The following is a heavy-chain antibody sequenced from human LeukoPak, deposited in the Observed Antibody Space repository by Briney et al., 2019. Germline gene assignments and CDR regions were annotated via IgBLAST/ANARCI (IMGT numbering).Heavy chain of an antibody. CDR1: GFNFSSYW. J-gene: IGHJ6*03. Sequence: PGGSLRLSCAASGFNFSSYWMSWVRQAPGKGLEWVANIKQDGSEKYYVDSVKGRFTISRDNAKNSLYLQMNSLRAEDTAVYYCVPCYYYYMDVWGKGTTVTVSS. CDR2: IKQDGSEK. CDR3: VPCYYYYMDV. V-gene: IGHV3-7*01.